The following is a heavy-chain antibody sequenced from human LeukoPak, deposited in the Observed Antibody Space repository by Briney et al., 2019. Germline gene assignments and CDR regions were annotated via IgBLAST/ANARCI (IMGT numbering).Heavy chain of an antibody. D-gene: IGHD4-23*01. J-gene: IGHJ3*01. Sequence: GESLKISCHGSGYSFTDYWIGWVRQMPGKGLEWMGITYPDASDTKYNPSLQSQVTISADKSNNTAYLQRGALKASDTAMYYCVRHRAVVTHYAPFDLWGQGTKVTVSA. CDR2: TYPDASDT. V-gene: IGHV5-51*01. CDR1: GYSFTDYW. CDR3: VRHRAVVTHYAPFDL.